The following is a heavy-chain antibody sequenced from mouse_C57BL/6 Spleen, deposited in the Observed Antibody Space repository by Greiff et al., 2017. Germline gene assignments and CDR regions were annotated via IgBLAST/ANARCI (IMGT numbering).Heavy chain of an antibody. Sequence: QSPGKGLEWLGVIWGVGSTNYNSALKSRLSISKDNSKSQVFLKMNSLQTDDTAMYYCATSYDYDSFAYWGQGTLVTVSA. D-gene: IGHD2-4*01. V-gene: IGHV2-6*01. CDR3: ATSYDYDSFAY. CDR2: IWGVGST. J-gene: IGHJ3*01.